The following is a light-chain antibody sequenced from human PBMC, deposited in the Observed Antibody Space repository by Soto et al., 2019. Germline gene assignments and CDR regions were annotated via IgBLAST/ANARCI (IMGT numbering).Light chain of an antibody. V-gene: IGKV1-39*01. CDR2: AAS. CDR1: QSISSY. Sequence: DIQMTHSPSSLSTSVVYRVTITFRASQSISSYLNWYQQKPGKAPKLLIYAASTLQSGVPSRFSGSGSGTEFTLTIISLQPEDFATYYCQQSYRFPKTFGRGTKVDIK. CDR3: QQSYRFPKT. J-gene: IGKJ1*01.